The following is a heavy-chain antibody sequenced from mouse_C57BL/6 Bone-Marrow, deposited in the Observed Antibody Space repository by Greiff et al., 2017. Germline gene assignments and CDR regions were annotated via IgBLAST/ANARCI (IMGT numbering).Heavy chain of an antibody. Sequence: QVQLQQSGAELMKPGASVKLSCKATGYTFTGYWIEWVKQRPGHGLEWIGEILPGSGSTNYNEKFKGKATFTADTSSNTAYMQLSSLTTEDSAIYDCAKELIYYYGSSYFYWYYDVWGRGTAVTVSS. CDR1: GYTFTGYW. V-gene: IGHV1-9*01. CDR3: AKELIYYYGSSYFYWYYDV. J-gene: IGHJ1*03. D-gene: IGHD1-1*01. CDR2: ILPGSGST.